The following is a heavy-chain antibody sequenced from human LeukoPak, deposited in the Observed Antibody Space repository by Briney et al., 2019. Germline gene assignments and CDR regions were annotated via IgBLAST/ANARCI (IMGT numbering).Heavy chain of an antibody. V-gene: IGHV3-33*01. CDR2: IWYDGSNK. CDR3: ARGGGLTHAFQYYYDSSGYYYAYDY. Sequence: GGSLRLSCAASGFTFSSYGMHWVRQAPGKGLEWVAVIWYDGSNKYYADSVKGRFTISRDNSKNTLYLQMNSLRAEDTAVYYCARGGGLTHAFQYYYDSSGYYYAYDYWGQGTLVTVPS. CDR1: GFTFSSYG. J-gene: IGHJ4*02. D-gene: IGHD3-22*01.